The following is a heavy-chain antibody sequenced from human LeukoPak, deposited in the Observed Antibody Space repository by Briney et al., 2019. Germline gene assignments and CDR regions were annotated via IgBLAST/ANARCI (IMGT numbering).Heavy chain of an antibody. CDR3: AKTTAGYSSGRYPGWSVDY. Sequence: GGSLRLSCAASGFTFGSYAMYWVRQSPGKGLEWVSGISGSGGSTFCADSVKGRFTISRDNSENTVYLQMNSLRADDTAVYYCAKTTAGYSSGRYPGWSVDYWGQGTLVTVSS. CDR2: ISGSGGST. CDR1: GFTFGSYA. V-gene: IGHV3-23*01. D-gene: IGHD6-19*01. J-gene: IGHJ4*02.